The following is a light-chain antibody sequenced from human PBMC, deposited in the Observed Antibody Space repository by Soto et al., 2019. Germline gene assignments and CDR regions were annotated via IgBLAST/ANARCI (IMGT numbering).Light chain of an antibody. CDR2: KAS. J-gene: IGKJ1*01. CDR3: QQYNTFST. V-gene: IGKV1-5*03. CDR1: QSIDIW. Sequence: DVQMTQSPSTLSASVGDRVTITCRASQSIDIWLAWYQQKPGKAPNLLIYKASTLETGVPSRFTGSGSGTEVTLTISSLQPDDFATYYCQQYNTFSTFGQGTKVEMK.